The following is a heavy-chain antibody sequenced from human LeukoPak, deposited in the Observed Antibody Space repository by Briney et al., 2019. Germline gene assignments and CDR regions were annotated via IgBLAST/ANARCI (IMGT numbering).Heavy chain of an antibody. D-gene: IGHD3-22*01. CDR1: GGSISSYH. J-gene: IGHJ2*01. CDR3: ARDPYYDSSTYWDFDL. CDR2: IYYSGST. V-gene: IGHV4-59*01. Sequence: PSETLSLTCTVSGGSISSYHWSWIRQPPGKGLELIGYIYYSGSTNYNPSLKSRVTISVDTSKNQFSLKLSSVTAADTAVYYCARDPYYDSSTYWDFDLWGRGTLVTVSS.